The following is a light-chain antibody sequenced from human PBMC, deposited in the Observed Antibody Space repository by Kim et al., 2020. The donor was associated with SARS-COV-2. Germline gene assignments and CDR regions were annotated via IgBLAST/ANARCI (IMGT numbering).Light chain of an antibody. CDR2: WAS. J-gene: IGKJ3*01. V-gene: IGKV4-1*01. CDR1: QSVLYSSNNKNY. Sequence: ATINCKSSQSVLYSSNNKNYLAWYQQKPGQPPKLLIYWASNRESGVPDRFSGSGSGTDFTLTISSLQAEDVAVYYCQQYYSTPLSAFGPGTKWIS. CDR3: QQYYSTPLSA.